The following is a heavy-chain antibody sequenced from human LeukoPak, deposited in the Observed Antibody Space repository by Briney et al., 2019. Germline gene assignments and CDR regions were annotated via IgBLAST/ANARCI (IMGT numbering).Heavy chain of an antibody. D-gene: IGHD5-18*01. CDR2: IRYDGSNK. J-gene: IGHJ4*02. Sequence: PGGSLRLSCAASGFTFSSYGMHWVRQAPGKGLEWVAFIRYDGSNKYYADSVKGQFTISRDNSKNTLYLQMNSLRAEDTAVYYCAKGAGGTAMVDYWGQGTLVTVSS. CDR3: AKGAGGTAMVDY. V-gene: IGHV3-30*02. CDR1: GFTFSSYG.